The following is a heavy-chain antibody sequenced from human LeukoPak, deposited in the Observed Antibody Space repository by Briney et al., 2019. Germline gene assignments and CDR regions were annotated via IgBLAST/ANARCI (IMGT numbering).Heavy chain of an antibody. CDR1: GFIFSGSS. V-gene: IGHV3-73*01. D-gene: IGHD3-3*01. CDR2: IRSKTNNYAT. Sequence: PGGSLKLSCAASGFIFSGSSMHWVRQASGKGLEWVGRIRSKTNNYATAYAASVEGRFTISRDDSENTAYLQMNSLKSEDTAVYYCTRRDGDSLDVWGQGTTVTVSS. CDR3: TRRDGDSLDV. J-gene: IGHJ6*02.